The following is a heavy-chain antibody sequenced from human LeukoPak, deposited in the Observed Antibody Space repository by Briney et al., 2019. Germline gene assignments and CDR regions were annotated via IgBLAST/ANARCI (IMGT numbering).Heavy chain of an antibody. CDR3: ARDAFSRISIFGVVSDAFDI. D-gene: IGHD3-3*01. J-gene: IGHJ3*02. CDR1: GFTFSSNW. CDR2: IKQDGSEK. Sequence: GGSLRLSCAASGFTFSSNWMTWVRQAPGKGLEWVANIKQDGSEKYYVDSAKGRFTISRDNAKNSLYLQMNSLRAEDTAMYYCARDAFSRISIFGVVSDAFDIWGQGTMVTVSS. V-gene: IGHV3-7*01.